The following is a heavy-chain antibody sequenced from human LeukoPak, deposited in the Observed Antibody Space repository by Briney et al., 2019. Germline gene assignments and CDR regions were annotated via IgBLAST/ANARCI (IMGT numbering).Heavy chain of an antibody. CDR3: ARGRYLYYDSSGYYPAFDY. V-gene: IGHV4-59*01. J-gene: IGHJ4*02. CDR1: GGSISSYY. CDR2: IYYSGST. D-gene: IGHD3-22*01. Sequence: SETLSPTCTVSGGSISSYYWSWIRQPPGKGLEWIGYIYYSGSTNYNPSLKSRVTISVDTSKNQFSLKLSSVTAADTAVYYCARGRYLYYDSSGYYPAFDYWGQGTLVTVSS.